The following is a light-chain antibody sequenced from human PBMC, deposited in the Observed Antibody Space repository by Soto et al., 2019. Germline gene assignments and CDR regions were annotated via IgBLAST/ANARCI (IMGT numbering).Light chain of an antibody. V-gene: IGKV1-5*01. CDR1: QSTSTW. J-gene: IGKJ1*01. Sequence: DIQMTQSPSTLSASVGDTVNITCRASQSTSTWLAWYQQKPGKAPKLLIYDASSLESGVPSRFSGSGSGTEFTLTITSLQPDDFATYYCQQYNSYPWTFGQGTKVEIK. CDR3: QQYNSYPWT. CDR2: DAS.